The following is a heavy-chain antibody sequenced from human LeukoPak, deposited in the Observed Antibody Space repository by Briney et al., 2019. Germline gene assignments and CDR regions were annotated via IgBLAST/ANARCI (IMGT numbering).Heavy chain of an antibody. CDR1: GVSFSGYY. Sequence: SETLSLTCAVYGVSFSGYYWSWIRRPPGKGLEWIGEINHSGSTNYNPSLKSRVTISVDTSKNQFSLKLSSVTAADTAVYYCARTLSSWAPAFDYWGQGTLVTVSS. D-gene: IGHD6-13*01. CDR2: INHSGST. V-gene: IGHV4-34*01. CDR3: ARTLSSWAPAFDY. J-gene: IGHJ4*02.